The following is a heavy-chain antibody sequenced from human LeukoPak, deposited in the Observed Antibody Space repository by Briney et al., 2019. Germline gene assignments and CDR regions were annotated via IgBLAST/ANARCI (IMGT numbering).Heavy chain of an antibody. J-gene: IGHJ3*02. Sequence: GRSLRLSCAASGFTFSSYAMHWVRQAPGKGLEWVAVISYDGSNKYYADSVKGRFTISRDNSKNTLYLQMNSLRAEDTAVYYCAREDIAVADRDAFDIWGQGTMVTVSS. D-gene: IGHD6-19*01. CDR3: AREDIAVADRDAFDI. CDR2: ISYDGSNK. CDR1: GFTFSSYA. V-gene: IGHV3-30-3*01.